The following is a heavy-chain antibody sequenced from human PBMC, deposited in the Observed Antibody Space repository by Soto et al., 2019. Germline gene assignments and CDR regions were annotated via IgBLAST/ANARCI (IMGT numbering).Heavy chain of an antibody. D-gene: IGHD1-1*01. J-gene: IGHJ6*02. CDR3: AKGYKPYYYYGMDV. CDR2: ISYDGSNK. CDR1: GFTFSSYG. Sequence: AGGSLRLSCAASGFTFSSYGMHWVRQAPGKGLEWVAVISYDGSNKYYADSVKGRFTISRDNSKNTLYLQMNSLRAEDTAVYYCAKGYKPYYYYGMDVWGQGTTVTVSS. V-gene: IGHV3-30*18.